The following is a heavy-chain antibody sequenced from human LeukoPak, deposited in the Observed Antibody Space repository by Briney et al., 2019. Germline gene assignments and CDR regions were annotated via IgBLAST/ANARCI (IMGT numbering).Heavy chain of an antibody. D-gene: IGHD3-3*01. Sequence: ASVKVSCKLSGYTLTELSMHWVRQAPGKGLEWMGGFDPEDGETIYAQKFQGRVTMTTDTSTSTAYMELRSLRSDDTAVYYCARDSYYDFWSGYYTGPWFDPWGQGTLVTVSS. CDR1: GYTLTELS. V-gene: IGHV1-24*01. CDR3: ARDSYYDFWSGYYTGPWFDP. CDR2: FDPEDGET. J-gene: IGHJ5*02.